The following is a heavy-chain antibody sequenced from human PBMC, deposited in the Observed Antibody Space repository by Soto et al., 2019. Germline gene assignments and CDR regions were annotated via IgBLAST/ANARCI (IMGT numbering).Heavy chain of an antibody. J-gene: IGHJ6*02. Sequence: PSETLSLTCTVSGGSISSGDYYWSWIRQPPGKGLEWIGYIYYSGSTYYNPSLKSRVTISVDTSKNQFSLKLSSVTAADTAVYYCARGMGAESGDSIAVAGTRAPEGVWGQGTTVTVSS. D-gene: IGHD6-19*01. CDR1: GGSISSGDYY. CDR2: IYYSGST. V-gene: IGHV4-30-4*01. CDR3: ARGMGAESGDSIAVAGTRAPEGV.